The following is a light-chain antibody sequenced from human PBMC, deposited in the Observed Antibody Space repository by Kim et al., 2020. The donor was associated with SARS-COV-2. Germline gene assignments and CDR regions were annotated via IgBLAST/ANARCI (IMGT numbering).Light chain of an antibody. CDR2: GRN. CDR3: QSRDSGGKVI. Sequence: SELTQDPAVSVALGQTVRITCQGDSLRSYYATWYQQKPRQAPVLVIYGRNNRPSGIPDRFSGSTSGNTASLTISGAQAEDEADFYCQSRDSGGKVIFGGGTKVTVL. J-gene: IGLJ2*01. CDR1: SLRSYY. V-gene: IGLV3-19*01.